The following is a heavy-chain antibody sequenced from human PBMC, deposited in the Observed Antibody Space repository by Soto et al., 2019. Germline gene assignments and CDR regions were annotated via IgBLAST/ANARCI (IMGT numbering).Heavy chain of an antibody. CDR1: GGSISSGGYY. V-gene: IGHV4-31*01. D-gene: IGHD2-15*01. J-gene: IGHJ4*02. CDR3: ARAGYCSGGSCYSLYYFAY. Sequence: QVQLQESGPGLVKPSQTLSLTCTVSGGSISSGGYYWSWIRQHPGKGLEWIGYIDSSGSTYYNPSLKRQVTLSVDTSKTQFSLNLSSVTAADTAVYYCARAGYCSGGSCYSLYYFAYWGQGTLVTVSS. CDR2: IDSSGST.